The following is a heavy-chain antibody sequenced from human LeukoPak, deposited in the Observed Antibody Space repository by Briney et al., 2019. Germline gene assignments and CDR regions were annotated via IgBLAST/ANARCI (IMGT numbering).Heavy chain of an antibody. Sequence: RPGGSLRLSCAAFGFTFSSYWMTWVRQAPGKGLEWVGNIKGDGSEKYYVDSVKGRLTISRYNAKNSLYLQMNSLRAEDTAVYYCARDLTMAVTGGYWGQGTLVTVSS. CDR1: GFTFSSYW. J-gene: IGHJ4*02. D-gene: IGHD4-23*01. CDR2: IKGDGSEK. V-gene: IGHV3-7*01. CDR3: ARDLTMAVTGGY.